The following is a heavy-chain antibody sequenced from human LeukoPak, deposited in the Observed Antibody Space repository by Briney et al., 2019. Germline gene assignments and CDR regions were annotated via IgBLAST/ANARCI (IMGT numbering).Heavy chain of an antibody. CDR3: ARDWSSYGDLYY. Sequence: PSETLSLTCTVSGDSITSYFWSWIRQPPGKGLEWVGYIFYSGITNYNPSLKSRVTISVDTSKNQFSLKLSSVTAADTAVYYCARDWSSYGDLYYWGQGTLVTVSS. J-gene: IGHJ4*02. V-gene: IGHV4-59*01. CDR2: IFYSGIT. D-gene: IGHD4-17*01. CDR1: GDSITSYF.